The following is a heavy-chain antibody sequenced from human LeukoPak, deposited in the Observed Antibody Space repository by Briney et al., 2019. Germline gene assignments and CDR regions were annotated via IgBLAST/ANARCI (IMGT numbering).Heavy chain of an antibody. D-gene: IGHD5-12*01. J-gene: IGHJ4*02. CDR3: ARGFRGYSGYDWYFDY. CDR2: THYSGST. V-gene: IGHV4-59*01. Sequence: SETLSLTCTVSGGSISSYLWNWIRQLPGKGLEWIGYTHYSGSTNYNPSLKSRVTMSLDTSKNQFSLKLSSVTAADTAVYYCARGFRGYSGYDWYFDYWGQGILVTVSS. CDR1: GGSISSYL.